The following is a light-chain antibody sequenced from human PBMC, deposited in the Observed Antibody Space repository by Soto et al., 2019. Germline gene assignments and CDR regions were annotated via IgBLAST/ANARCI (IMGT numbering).Light chain of an antibody. CDR1: SSNIGAGYD. CDR3: QSYDSRLSGPVV. Sequence: QSVLTQPPSVSGAPGQRVTISCTGSSSNIGAGYDVHWYQQLPGTAPKLVIYGNSNRPSGVPDRFSGSKSGTSASLAITGLQAEDEADYYCQSYDSRLSGPVVFGGGTKLTVL. J-gene: IGLJ2*01. V-gene: IGLV1-40*01. CDR2: GNS.